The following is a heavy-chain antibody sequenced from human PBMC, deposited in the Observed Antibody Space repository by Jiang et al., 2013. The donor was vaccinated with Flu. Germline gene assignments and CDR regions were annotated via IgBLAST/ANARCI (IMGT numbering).Heavy chain of an antibody. CDR3: ARHREIQLHDYGMDV. D-gene: IGHD5-18*01. CDR1: GGTFSSYA. J-gene: IGHJ6*04. Sequence: GAEVKKPGSSVKVSCKASGGTFSSYAISWVRQAPGQGLEWMGRIIPILGIANYAQKFQGRVTITADKSTSTAYMELSSLRSEDTAVYYCARHREIQLHDYGMDVWGKGTTV. V-gene: IGHV1-69*04. CDR2: IIPILGIA.